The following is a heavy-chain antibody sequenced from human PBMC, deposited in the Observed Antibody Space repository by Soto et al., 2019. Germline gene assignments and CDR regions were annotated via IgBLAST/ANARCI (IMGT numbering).Heavy chain of an antibody. CDR3: LRDGTKTLRDCFDH. Sequence: PSETLSLTCNVSGASRSGYYWSLIRQPPVKLLEGIGRIYATWNTDYNPSLKSRITMSVDKSNREFSLTLAAVTAADTPIYYCLRDGTKTLRDCFDHWGRGILVTASS. V-gene: IGHV4-4*07. CDR2: IYATWNT. D-gene: IGHD1-1*01. J-gene: IGHJ5*02. CDR1: GASRSGYY.